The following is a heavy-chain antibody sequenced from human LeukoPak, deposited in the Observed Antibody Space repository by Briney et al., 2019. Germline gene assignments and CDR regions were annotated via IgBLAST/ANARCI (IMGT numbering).Heavy chain of an antibody. CDR2: INSDGSAT. CDR3: ASLVGGYYPPVEAFDI. J-gene: IGHJ3*02. D-gene: IGHD3-3*01. V-gene: IGHV3-74*01. Sequence: GGSLRLSCAASGFTFSSCWMHWFRQVPGKGLVWISRINSDGSATNYADSVKGRFTISRDNAKNTLYLQMNSLRAEDSAVYYCASLVGGYYPPVEAFDIWGQGTMVTVSS. CDR1: GFTFSSCW.